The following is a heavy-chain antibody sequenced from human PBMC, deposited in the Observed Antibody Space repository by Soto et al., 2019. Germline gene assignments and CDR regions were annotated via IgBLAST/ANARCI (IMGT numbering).Heavy chain of an antibody. CDR2: ITPYNVNT. CDR1: NYTFITYG. D-gene: IGHD2-2*01. CDR3: ARDTSFYFDY. Sequence: ASVKVSCKASNYTFITYGSTWVRQAPGQGLEWVGWITPYNVNTNYGQNFQGRVTMTADTSTSTAYMELGSLTTDDTAVYYCARDTSFYFDYWGHGTRVAPSS. J-gene: IGHJ4*01. V-gene: IGHV1-18*01.